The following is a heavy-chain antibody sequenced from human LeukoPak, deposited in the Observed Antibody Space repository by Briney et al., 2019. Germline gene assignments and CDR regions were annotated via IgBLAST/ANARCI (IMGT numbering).Heavy chain of an antibody. V-gene: IGHV3-9*01. Sequence: GGSLRLSCAASGFTLDDYAMHWVRQAPGKGLEWVSGISWNSGSIGYADSVKGRFTISRDNAKNSLYLQMNSLSAEDTAVYYCEKDLGGSGDYRPYWGQGSVVTVSS. D-gene: IGHD2-21*02. J-gene: IGHJ4*02. CDR2: ISWNSGSI. CDR3: EKDLGGSGDYRPY. CDR1: GFTLDDYA.